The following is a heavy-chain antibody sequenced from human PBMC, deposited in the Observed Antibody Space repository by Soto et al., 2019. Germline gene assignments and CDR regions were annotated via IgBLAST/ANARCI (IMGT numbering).Heavy chain of an antibody. CDR1: GXXXXXXX. CDR3: ARTGRDDFWSGSTHLYYFDY. Sequence: GSGXXXXXXXXXXXXXXXGKGLXWMGIIYPGDSDTRYSPSFQGQVTISADKSISTAYLQWSSLKASDTAMYYCARTGRDDFWSGSTHLYYFDYWGQGTLVTVSS. V-gene: IGHV5-51*01. CDR2: IYPGDSDT. J-gene: IGHJ4*02. D-gene: IGHD3-3*01.